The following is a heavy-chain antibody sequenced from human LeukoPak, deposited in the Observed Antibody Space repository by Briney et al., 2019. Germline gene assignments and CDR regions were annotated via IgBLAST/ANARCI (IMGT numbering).Heavy chain of an antibody. Sequence: GGSLRLSCAASGFTFSSYAMHWVRQAPGKGLEWVAVISYDGSNKYYADSVRGRFTISRDNSKNTLYLQMNSLRAEDTAVYYCAREDYYGMDVWGQGTTVTVSS. CDR3: AREDYYGMDV. V-gene: IGHV3-30-3*01. CDR1: GFTFSSYA. J-gene: IGHJ6*02. CDR2: ISYDGSNK.